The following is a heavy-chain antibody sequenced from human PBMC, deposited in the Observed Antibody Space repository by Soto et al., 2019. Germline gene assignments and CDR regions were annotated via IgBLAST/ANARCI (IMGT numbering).Heavy chain of an antibody. CDR1: GVSISSGDYY. CDR3: ARVVRGVCNWFDP. CDR2: IYYSGST. V-gene: IGHV4-30-4*01. Sequence: PSETLSLTCTVSGVSISSGDYYWSWIRQPPGKGLEWIGYIYYSGSTYYNPSLKSRVTISVDTSKNQFSLKLSSVTAADTAVYYCARVVRGVCNWFDPWGQGTLVTVSS. J-gene: IGHJ5*02. D-gene: IGHD3-10*01.